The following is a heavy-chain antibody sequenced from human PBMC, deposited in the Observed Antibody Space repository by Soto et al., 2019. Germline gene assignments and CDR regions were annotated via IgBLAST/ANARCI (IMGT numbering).Heavy chain of an antibody. J-gene: IGHJ4*02. CDR3: ARGGQDFWSGPFDY. Sequence: TSETLSLTCTVSGGSISNYYCNWIRQPAGKGPEWIGRIDTSGSTNYNPSLKSRVTMSVDTSKQEFSLKLSSVTAADTALYYCARGGQDFWSGPFDYWGRGALVTVSS. V-gene: IGHV4-4*07. CDR2: IDTSGST. D-gene: IGHD3-3*01. CDR1: GGSISNYY.